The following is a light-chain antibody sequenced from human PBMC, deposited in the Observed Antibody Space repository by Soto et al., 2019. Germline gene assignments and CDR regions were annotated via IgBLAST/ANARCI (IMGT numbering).Light chain of an antibody. Sequence: AIRMTQSPSSLSASTGDRVTITCRASQGISSYLAWYQQKPGKAPKLLIYAASTLQRGVPPRFSGSGSGTEFTLTISSLQPDDFATYYCQQYDSFSVTFGQGTKVDIK. CDR2: AAS. V-gene: IGKV1-8*01. J-gene: IGKJ1*01. CDR1: QGISSY. CDR3: QQYDSFSVT.